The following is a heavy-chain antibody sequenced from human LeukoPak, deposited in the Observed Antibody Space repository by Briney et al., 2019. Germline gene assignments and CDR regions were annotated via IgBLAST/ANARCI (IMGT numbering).Heavy chain of an antibody. J-gene: IGHJ4*02. CDR2: INWNGGTT. D-gene: IGHD6-25*01. Sequence: GGSLRLSCAASGFTFDDYSMSWVRQAPGKGLEWVSYINWNGGTTRYADSVKGRFTITRDNAKNSLYLQMNSLRAEDTAFYYCARSKGYSSAATFDYWGQGTLVPVSS. CDR3: ARSKGYSSAATFDY. CDR1: GFTFDDYS. V-gene: IGHV3-20*04.